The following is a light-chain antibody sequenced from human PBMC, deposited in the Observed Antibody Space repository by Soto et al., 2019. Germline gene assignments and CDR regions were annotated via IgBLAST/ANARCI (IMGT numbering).Light chain of an antibody. CDR2: GAS. V-gene: IGKV3-15*01. Sequence: EIVMTQSPATLSVSPGERATLSCRASQSVGSNLAWYQLKPGQAPRLLIYGASTRATGIPARFSGSGSGTDFTLTISSLQSEDFAIYVCQQYNNWPPVRTFGQGTKVEIK. J-gene: IGKJ1*01. CDR1: QSVGSN. CDR3: QQYNNWPPVRT.